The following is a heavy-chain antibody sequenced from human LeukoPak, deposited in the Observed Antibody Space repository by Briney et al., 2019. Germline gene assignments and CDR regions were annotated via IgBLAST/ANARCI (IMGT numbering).Heavy chain of an antibody. CDR2: INHSGST. V-gene: IGHV4-34*01. D-gene: IGHD6-13*01. J-gene: IGHJ5*02. CDR3: VRRPIAAAGKGFDP. CDR1: GGSFSGYY. Sequence: SETLSLTCAVYGGSFSGYYWSWIRQPPGKGLEWIGEINHSGSTNYNPSLKSRVTISVDTSKNQFSLKLSSVTAADTAVYYCVRRPIAAAGKGFDPWGQGTLVTVSS.